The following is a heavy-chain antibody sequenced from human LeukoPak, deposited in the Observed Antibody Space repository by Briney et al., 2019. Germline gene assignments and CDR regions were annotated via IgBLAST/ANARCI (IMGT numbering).Heavy chain of an antibody. J-gene: IGHJ2*01. Sequence: ASVKVSCKASGYTFTSYGISWVRQAPGQGLEWMGWISAYNGNTNYAQKLQGRVTMTTDTSTSTAYMELRSLRSDDTAVYYCAREDCSSTSCQSPFDLWGRGTLVTVSS. V-gene: IGHV1-18*01. CDR1: GYTFTSYG. D-gene: IGHD2-2*01. CDR3: AREDCSSTSCQSPFDL. CDR2: ISAYNGNT.